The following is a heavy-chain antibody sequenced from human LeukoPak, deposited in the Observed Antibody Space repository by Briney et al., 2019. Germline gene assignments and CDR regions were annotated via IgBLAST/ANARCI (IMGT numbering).Heavy chain of an antibody. J-gene: IGHJ4*02. Sequence: ASVKVSCKASGYTLTSYYMHWVRQAPGQGLEWMGIINPSGGSTSYAQKFQGRVTMTRDTSTSTVYMELSSLRSEDTAVYYCARDIGIAVAGTSGTLDYWGQGTLVTVSS. CDR2: INPSGGST. V-gene: IGHV1-46*01. D-gene: IGHD6-19*01. CDR1: GYTLTSYY. CDR3: ARDIGIAVAGTSGTLDY.